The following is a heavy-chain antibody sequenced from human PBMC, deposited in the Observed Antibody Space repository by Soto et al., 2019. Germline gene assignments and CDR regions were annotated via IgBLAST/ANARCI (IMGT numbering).Heavy chain of an antibody. CDR2: IYPGDSDS. V-gene: IGHV5-51*01. Sequence: GESLKISCKGSGFTFTSYWIAWVRQMPGKGLEWMGIIYPGDSDSSYSPSFQGQVTISADKSINTAYLHWSSLKASDTAIYYCSKQEGYCSATTCANFGYWGQGTLVAV. CDR1: GFTFTSYW. CDR3: SKQEGYCSATTCANFGY. J-gene: IGHJ4*02. D-gene: IGHD2-2*01.